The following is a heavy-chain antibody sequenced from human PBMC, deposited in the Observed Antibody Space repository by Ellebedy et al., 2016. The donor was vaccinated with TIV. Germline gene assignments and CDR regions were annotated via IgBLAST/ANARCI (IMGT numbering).Heavy chain of an antibody. D-gene: IGHD1-1*01. CDR1: GGSVNSSDYF. CDR2: VYYSGST. V-gene: IGHV4-61*08. CDR3: AKWNGDWYAFDV. Sequence: SETLSLTCTASGGSVNSSDYFWNWIRQPPGKGLEWIGYVYYSGSTNYSPSLQSRVTMSVDTSRKQFSLRLTSVTAADTAVYYCAKWNGDWYAFDVWGQGTMATVSS. J-gene: IGHJ3*01.